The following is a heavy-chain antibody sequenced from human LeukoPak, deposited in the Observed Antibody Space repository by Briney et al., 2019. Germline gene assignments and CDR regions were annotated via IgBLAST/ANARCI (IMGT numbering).Heavy chain of an antibody. D-gene: IGHD2-8*02. J-gene: IGHJ3*02. CDR3: AAVPNANAWYWDDAFDI. Sequence: TSVKVSCKASGFTFTTSAVQWVRQARGQRLEWIGRIVVGSGNTDHAQKFQGRLTITRDISTSTAYMELSSLTSDDTAVYYCAAVPNANAWYWDDAFDIWGQGTMVTVSS. CDR2: IVVGSGNT. V-gene: IGHV1-58*01. CDR1: GFTFTTSA.